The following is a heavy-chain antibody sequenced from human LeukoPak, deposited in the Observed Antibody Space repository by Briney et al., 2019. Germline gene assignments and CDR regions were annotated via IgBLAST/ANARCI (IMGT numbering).Heavy chain of an antibody. D-gene: IGHD3-3*01. J-gene: IGHJ5*02. CDR3: ARVNIQFYDFWSGYPDNWFDP. V-gene: IGHV4-39*07. CDR2: INHSGST. CDR1: GGSISSGGYY. Sequence: SETLSLTCTVSGGSISSGGYYWSWIRQHPGKGLEWIGEINHSGSTNYNPSLKSRVTISVDTSKNQFSLKLSSVTAADTAVYYCARVNIQFYDFWSGYPDNWFDPWGQGTLVTVSS.